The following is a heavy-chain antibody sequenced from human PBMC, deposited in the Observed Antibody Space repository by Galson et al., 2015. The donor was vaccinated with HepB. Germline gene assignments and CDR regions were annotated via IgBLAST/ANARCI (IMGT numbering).Heavy chain of an antibody. J-gene: IGHJ4*02. V-gene: IGHV6-1*01. D-gene: IGHD6-19*01. Sequence: CAISGDSVSSNSAAWNWIRQSPSRGLEWLGRTYYRSKWYNDYAVSVKSRITINPDTSKNQFSLQLNSVTPEDTAVYYCARDYQWLVPGTHYFDYWGQGTLVTVSS. CDR2: TYYRSKWYN. CDR1: GDSVSSNSAA. CDR3: ARDYQWLVPGTHYFDY.